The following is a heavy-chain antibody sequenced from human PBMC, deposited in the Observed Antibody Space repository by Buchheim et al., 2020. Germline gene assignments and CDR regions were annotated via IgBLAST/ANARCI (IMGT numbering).Heavy chain of an antibody. CDR2: IYYSGST. V-gene: IGHV4-31*03. J-gene: IGHJ4*02. Sequence: QLQESGPGLVKPSQTLSLTCTISGGSVSTSGYHWGWIRQFPGKGLAWIGYIYYSGSTYYNPSLKSRVSISLDTSENQFSLNVSSVIAADTTVYYSAGYGPGNYLTFDHWGQGT. CDR1: GGSVSTSGYH. CDR3: AGYGPGNYLTFDH. D-gene: IGHD3-10*01.